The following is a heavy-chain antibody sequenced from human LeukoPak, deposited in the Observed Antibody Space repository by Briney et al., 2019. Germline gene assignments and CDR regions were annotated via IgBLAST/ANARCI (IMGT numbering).Heavy chain of an antibody. V-gene: IGHV3-9*01. D-gene: IGHD3-22*01. CDR1: GFTFDDYA. Sequence: GGSLRLSCAASGFTFDDYAMHWVRQAPGKGLEWVSGISWNSGSIGYADSVKGRFTISRDNAKNSLYLQMNSLRAEDTALYYCAKEQYYYDSSGPDYWGQGTLVTVSS. CDR3: AKEQYYYDSSGPDY. J-gene: IGHJ4*02. CDR2: ISWNSGSI.